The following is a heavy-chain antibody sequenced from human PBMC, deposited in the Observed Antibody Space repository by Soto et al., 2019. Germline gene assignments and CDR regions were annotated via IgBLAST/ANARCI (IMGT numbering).Heavy chain of an antibody. CDR1: GFTVSSNY. J-gene: IGHJ3*02. CDR3: ARVTGIAAAATGAFDI. V-gene: IGHV3-53*04. CDR2: IYSGGST. D-gene: IGHD6-13*01. Sequence: GGSLRLSCAASGFTVSSNYMRWVRQAPGKGLEWVSVIYSGGSTYYADSVKGRFTISRHNAKNTLYLQMNSLRAEDTAVYYCARVTGIAAAATGAFDIWGHGTMVTVSS.